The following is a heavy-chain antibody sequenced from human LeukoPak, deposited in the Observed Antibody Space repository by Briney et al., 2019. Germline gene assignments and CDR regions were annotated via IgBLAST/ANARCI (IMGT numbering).Heavy chain of an antibody. D-gene: IGHD5-12*01. CDR2: INQDGSKE. CDR3: VRDGGVSGYDLLDY. CDR1: GFTFGNYW. V-gene: IGHV3-7*01. J-gene: IGHJ4*02. Sequence: GGSLRLSCAASGFTFGNYWMTWVRQAPGKGLEWVAHINQDGSKEYYMDSVKARFTISRDNAKNSLSLQMNSLRAEDTAVYYCVRDGGVSGYDLLDYWGQETLVTVSS.